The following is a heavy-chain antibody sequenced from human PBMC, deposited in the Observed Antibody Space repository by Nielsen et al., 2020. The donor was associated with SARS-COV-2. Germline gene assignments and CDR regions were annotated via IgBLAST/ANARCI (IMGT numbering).Heavy chain of an antibody. V-gene: IGHV3-64D*08. Sequence: GGSLRLSCAASGFTFSSYSMHWVRQAPGKGLEYVSAISSIGDTTYYADSVKGRFTISRDNSKNTLFLQLSSLRVEDTAIYYCVKRDTAIGDWFFDFWGRGTLVTVSS. D-gene: IGHD5-18*01. CDR2: ISSIGDTT. CDR1: GFTFSSYS. CDR3: VKRDTAIGDWFFDF. J-gene: IGHJ2*01.